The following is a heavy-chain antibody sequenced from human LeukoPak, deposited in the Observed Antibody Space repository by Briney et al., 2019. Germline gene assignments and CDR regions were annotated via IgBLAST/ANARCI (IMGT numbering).Heavy chain of an antibody. Sequence: SETLSLTCTVSGGSISSYYWSWIRQPAGKGLEWIGRISTSGGTNYNPFLRGRVTISVDTSKNVFSLNLGSVTAADTAVYYCARDRGYTMDRGVVKYYYYMDVWGKGTTVT. CDR1: GGSISSYY. J-gene: IGHJ6*03. V-gene: IGHV4-4*07. CDR3: ARDRGYTMDRGVVKYYYYMDV. CDR2: ISTSGGT. D-gene: IGHD3-10*01.